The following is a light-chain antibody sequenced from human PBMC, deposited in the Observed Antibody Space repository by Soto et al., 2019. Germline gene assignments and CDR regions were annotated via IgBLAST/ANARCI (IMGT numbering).Light chain of an antibody. CDR3: TSYTVRKSWV. V-gene: IGLV1-51*01. Sequence: QSVLTQPPSVSAAPGQKVTISCSGSSSNIGNDYVSWYQQLPGTAPKLLIYDNNKRPSGIPDRFSGSKSGNTASLTISGLQPEDEADYYCTSYTVRKSWVFGGGTKLTVL. J-gene: IGLJ3*02. CDR2: DNN. CDR1: SSNIGNDY.